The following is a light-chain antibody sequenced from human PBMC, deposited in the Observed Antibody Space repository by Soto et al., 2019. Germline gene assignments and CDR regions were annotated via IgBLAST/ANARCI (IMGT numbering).Light chain of an antibody. CDR1: QSVSSY. Sequence: IVLTQSPATLSLSPGERATLSCRASQSVSSYLAWYQHKPGQAPRLLIYLASNRAAGVPARFSGSGSGTDFTLTISDVEPEDFAVYYCHQCQSWPRTFGQGSKVDIK. CDR3: HQCQSWPRT. J-gene: IGKJ1*01. CDR2: LAS. V-gene: IGKV3-11*01.